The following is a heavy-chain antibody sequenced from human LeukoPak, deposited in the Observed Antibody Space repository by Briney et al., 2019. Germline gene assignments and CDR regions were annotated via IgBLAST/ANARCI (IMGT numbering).Heavy chain of an antibody. J-gene: IGHJ5*02. Sequence: PSETLSLTCTVSGGSISTSDYYWGWIRQPPGKGLEWIASIHYSGGTYSNPSLKSRVTISVDTSGNEFSLKVTSVTAADTAVYYCARSCGSTSCSDGDWFDPWGQGTLVTVSS. CDR2: IHYSGGT. V-gene: IGHV4-39*01. CDR3: ARSCGSTSCSDGDWFDP. D-gene: IGHD2-2*01. CDR1: GGSISTSDYY.